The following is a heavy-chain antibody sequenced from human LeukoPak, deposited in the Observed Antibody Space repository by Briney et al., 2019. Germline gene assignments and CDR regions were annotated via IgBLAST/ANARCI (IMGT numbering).Heavy chain of an antibody. Sequence: GGSLRLSCAASGFTFSRYAMSWVRQAPGKGLEWVSTISGSGGRTNYADSVKGRFTFSRDNSKNTLYLQMNSLRVEDTAVYYCAKDLPDYGDYIEGYWGQGTLVTVSS. CDR2: ISGSGGRT. J-gene: IGHJ4*02. CDR1: GFTFSRYA. V-gene: IGHV3-23*01. CDR3: AKDLPDYGDYIEGY. D-gene: IGHD4-17*01.